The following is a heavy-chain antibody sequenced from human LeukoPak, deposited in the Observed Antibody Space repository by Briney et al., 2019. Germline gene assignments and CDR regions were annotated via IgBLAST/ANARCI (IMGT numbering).Heavy chain of an antibody. CDR1: GGSISSYY. Sequence: SEILSLTCTVSGGSISSYYWSWIRQPAGKGLEWIGRIYTSGSTNYNPSLKSRVTMSVDTSKNQFSLKLSSVTAADTAVYYCARDRGGSYYYYYYMDVWGKGTTVTVSS. J-gene: IGHJ6*03. V-gene: IGHV4-4*07. CDR3: ARDRGGSYYYYYYMDV. D-gene: IGHD1-26*01. CDR2: IYTSGST.